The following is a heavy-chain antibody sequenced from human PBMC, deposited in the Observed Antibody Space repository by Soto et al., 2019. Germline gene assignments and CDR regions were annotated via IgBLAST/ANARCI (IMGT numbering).Heavy chain of an antibody. CDR3: ARVADFASSGYVLDY. J-gene: IGHJ4*02. CDR2: VTSSPSSM. D-gene: IGHD3-22*01. V-gene: IGHV3-21*01. CDR1: GFTFSGFS. Sequence: GGSLRLSCAASGFTFSGFSMNWVRQAPGKGLEWVSSVTSSPSSMFYADSVKGRFTISRDDAKDSLFLQMNSLRADDMAVYYCARVADFASSGYVLDYWGLGTLVTVFS.